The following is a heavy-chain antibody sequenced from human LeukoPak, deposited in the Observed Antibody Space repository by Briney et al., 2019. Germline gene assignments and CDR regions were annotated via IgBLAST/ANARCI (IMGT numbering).Heavy chain of an antibody. D-gene: IGHD2-2*03. CDR1: GFTFSSYG. Sequence: GGSLRLSCAASGFTFSSYGMHWVRQAPGKGLEWVAVISYDGSNKYYADSVKGRFTISRDNSKNTLYLQMNSLRAEDTAVYYCAKRKSMDSWGQGTLVTVSS. CDR2: ISYDGSNK. V-gene: IGHV3-30*18. CDR3: AKRKSMDS. J-gene: IGHJ4*02.